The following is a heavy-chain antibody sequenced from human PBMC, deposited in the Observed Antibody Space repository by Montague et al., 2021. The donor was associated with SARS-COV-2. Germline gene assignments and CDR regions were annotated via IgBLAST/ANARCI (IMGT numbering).Heavy chain of an antibody. J-gene: IGHJ4*02. D-gene: IGHD2-2*01. V-gene: IGHV6-1*01. CDR2: TYYRPKWYN. Sequence: CAISGDSVAGNIPTCNWDRQSPSSHFQWLGMTYYRPKWYNDYAESVKSRITIDPDTSKHQFSLHLNSVTPEDTAVYYCARIPVGSKYYFDFWGQGTLVTVSS. CDR1: GDSVAGNIPT. CDR3: ARIPVGSKYYFDF.